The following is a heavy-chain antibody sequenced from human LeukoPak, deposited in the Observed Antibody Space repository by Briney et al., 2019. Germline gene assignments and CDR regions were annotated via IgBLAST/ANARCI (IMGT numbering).Heavy chain of an antibody. V-gene: IGHV3-30-3*01. CDR1: GFTFSSYA. Sequence: PGGSLRLSCAASGFTFSSYAIHWVRQAPGKGLEWVAVISYDGSNKYYTDSVKGRFTISRDNSKKTLYLQMNSLRPEDTAVYYCGYCSSTSCYPAPLGMDVWGQGTTVTVSS. CDR3: GYCSSTSCYPAPLGMDV. J-gene: IGHJ6*02. CDR2: ISYDGSNK. D-gene: IGHD2-2*01.